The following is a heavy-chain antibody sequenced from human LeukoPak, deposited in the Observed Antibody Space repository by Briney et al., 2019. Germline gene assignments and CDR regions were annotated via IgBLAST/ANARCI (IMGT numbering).Heavy chain of an antibody. Sequence: GGSLRLSCAASGFTFSSYAMSWVRQAPGKGLEWVSAISRSGGNTYYADSVKGRFTISRDNSKNTLYLQMNSLRAEDTAVYFCAKVVGAVAGSYGMDVWGQGTTVTVSS. CDR2: ISRSGGNT. CDR1: GFTFSSYA. D-gene: IGHD6-19*01. V-gene: IGHV3-23*01. CDR3: AKVVGAVAGSYGMDV. J-gene: IGHJ6*01.